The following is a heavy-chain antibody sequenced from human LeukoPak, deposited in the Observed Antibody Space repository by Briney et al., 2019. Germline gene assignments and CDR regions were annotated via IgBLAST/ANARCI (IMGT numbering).Heavy chain of an antibody. V-gene: IGHV3-48*01. Sequence: PGGSLRLSCAASGFNFSTYSMNWVRQAPGKGLEWVSYISTSSRTIYYADSVKGRFTISRDNAKNSLYLQMNSLRAEDTAVYYCARVCSSSWYCAFDIWGQGTMVTVSS. D-gene: IGHD6-13*01. CDR2: ISTSSRTI. J-gene: IGHJ3*02. CDR3: ARVCSSSWYCAFDI. CDR1: GFNFSTYS.